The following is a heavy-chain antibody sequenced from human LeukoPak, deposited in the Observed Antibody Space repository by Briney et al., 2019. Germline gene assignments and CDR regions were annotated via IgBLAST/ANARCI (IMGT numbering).Heavy chain of an antibody. CDR2: ISGSGGST. D-gene: IGHD4-17*01. V-gene: IGHV3-23*01. CDR1: GFTFSSYA. Sequence: GGSLRLSCAASGFTFSSYAMTWVRQAPGKGLEWVSGISGSGGSTYYADSVKGRFTISRDNSKNTLYLQMNSLRAEDTAVYYCAKRSQYGDNDYWGQGTLVTVSS. J-gene: IGHJ4*02. CDR3: AKRSQYGDNDY.